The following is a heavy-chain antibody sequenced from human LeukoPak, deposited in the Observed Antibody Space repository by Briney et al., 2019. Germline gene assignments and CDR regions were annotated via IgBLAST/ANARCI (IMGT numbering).Heavy chain of an antibody. CDR2: IYNIGSS. D-gene: IGHD3-3*01. CDR1: DASISSYS. J-gene: IGHJ4*02. V-gene: IGHV4-59*08. CDR3: ARQIGDYDFWSGYYTYYFDY. Sequence: SETLSLTCTVSDASISSYSWSWIRQPPGKGLEWIGYIYNIGSSNYNPSLKSRVTISVDTSKNQFSLKLSSVTAADTAVYCCARQIGDYDFWSGYYTYYFDYWGQGTLVTVSS.